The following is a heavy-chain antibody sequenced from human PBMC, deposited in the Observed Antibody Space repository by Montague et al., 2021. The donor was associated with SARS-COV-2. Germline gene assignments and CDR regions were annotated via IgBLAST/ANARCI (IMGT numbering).Heavy chain of an antibody. CDR1: GFSLNTSGMC. V-gene: IGHV2-70*11. J-gene: IGHJ4*02. D-gene: IGHD6-19*01. CDR2: IDWDDDK. CDR3: ARTYAPSAVAVDY. Sequence: PALVKPAQTLTQTCTFSGFSLNTSGMCVSWIRQPPGKALEWLARIDWDDDKYYSTSLRTRLTISKDTSKNQVVLTMTNMDPVGTATYYCARTYAPSAVAVDYWGQGTLVTVSS.